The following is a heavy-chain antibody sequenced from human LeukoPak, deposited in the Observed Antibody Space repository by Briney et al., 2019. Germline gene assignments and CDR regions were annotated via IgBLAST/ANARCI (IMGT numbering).Heavy chain of an antibody. J-gene: IGHJ6*02. D-gene: IGHD3-22*01. CDR3: AKTYYYDSSGYSRPPEYYYYGMDV. V-gene: IGHV3-23*01. CDR1: GFTFNNYA. CDR2: ISGSGGST. Sequence: PGGSLRLSCAASGFTFNNYAMNWVRQAPGKGLEWVSAISGSGGSTYYADSVKGRFTISRDNSKNTLYLQMNSLRAEDTAVYYCAKTYYYDSSGYSRPPEYYYYGMDVWGQGTTVTVSS.